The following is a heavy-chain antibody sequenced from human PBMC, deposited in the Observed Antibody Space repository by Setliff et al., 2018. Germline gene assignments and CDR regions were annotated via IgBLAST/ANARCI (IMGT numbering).Heavy chain of an antibody. CDR2: ISSYNNDVT. CDR1: GYILNSYG. V-gene: IGHV1-18*01. CDR3: AISSLSICSGGTCPNAFDV. Sequence: ASVKVSCKASGYILNSYGVSWVRQAPGQGLEWMGWISSYNNDVTNYLQRFQGRVTMTTDTSTSAAYMELRSLRSDDTAVYYCAISSLSICSGGTCPNAFDVWGQGTVVTVSS. J-gene: IGHJ3*01. D-gene: IGHD2-15*01.